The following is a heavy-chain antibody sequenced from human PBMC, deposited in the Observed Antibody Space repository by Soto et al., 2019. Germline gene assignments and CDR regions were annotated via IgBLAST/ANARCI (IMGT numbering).Heavy chain of an antibody. CDR3: ARDQRNDILTGRPADYYYYGMDV. CDR1: GYTFTGYY. J-gene: IGHJ6*02. CDR2: FNPNSGGT. Sequence: ASVKVSCKASGYTFTGYYMHWVRQAPGQGLEWMGWFNPNSGGTNYAQKFQGWVTTTRDTSISTAYMELSRLRSDDTAVYYCARDQRNDILTGRPADYYYYGMDVWGQGTTVTVSS. D-gene: IGHD3-9*01. V-gene: IGHV1-2*04.